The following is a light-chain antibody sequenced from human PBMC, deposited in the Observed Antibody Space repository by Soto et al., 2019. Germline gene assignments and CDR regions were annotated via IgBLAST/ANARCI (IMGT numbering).Light chain of an antibody. CDR2: DAS. Sequence: DIQMTQYPSSLSASVGDRVTITCGGSQSISKDLNWYQQKQGEAPMLLIYDASTLQGGVPSRLSGAVYGTDFTLTISNVQQEDFETYLCQQSYSNTWTFGLGTQVDIK. CDR3: QQSYSNTWT. J-gene: IGKJ1*01. V-gene: IGKV1-39*01. CDR1: QSISKD.